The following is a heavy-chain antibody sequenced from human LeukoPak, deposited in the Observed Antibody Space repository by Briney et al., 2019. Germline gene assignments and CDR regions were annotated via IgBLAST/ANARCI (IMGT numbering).Heavy chain of an antibody. D-gene: IGHD1-26*01. CDR2: IYHSETT. CDR1: GYSISSGYY. J-gene: IGHJ4*02. CDR3: ARGWSYPYYFDY. V-gene: IGHV4-38-2*01. Sequence: SETLSLTCAVSGYSISSGYYWGWIRQPPGKGLEWIGTIYHSETTYYNPSPKSRVTISVDTSKNQFSLKLSSVTAADTAVYYCARGWSYPYYFDYWGQGTLVTVSS.